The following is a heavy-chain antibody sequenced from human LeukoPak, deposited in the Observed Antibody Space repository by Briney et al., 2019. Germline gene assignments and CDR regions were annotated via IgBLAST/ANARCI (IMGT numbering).Heavy chain of an antibody. D-gene: IGHD4-17*01. J-gene: IGHJ4*02. CDR3: ARAAFYMTTNDF. CDR1: GFTFSSYA. Sequence: GGSLGLSCAASGFTFSSYAMHWVRQAPGKGLEWVAVISYDGSNKYYADSVKGRFTISRDNSKNTLYLQMNSLRAEDTAVYYCARAAFYMTTNDFWGQGALVTVSS. V-gene: IGHV3-30*04. CDR2: ISYDGSNK.